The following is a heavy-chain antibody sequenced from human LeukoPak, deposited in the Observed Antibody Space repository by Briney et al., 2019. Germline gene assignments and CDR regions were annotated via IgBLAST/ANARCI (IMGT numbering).Heavy chain of an antibody. Sequence: AGGSLRLSCATSGFTFENYWMHWVRQAPGKGLEWVANIKQDDSEKYYVDSVRGRFTISRDNAKNSLYLQMNSLEVEDTAVYHCARGSSFGSYWGQGTLVTVSS. V-gene: IGHV3-7*01. CDR2: IKQDDSEK. D-gene: IGHD6-6*01. CDR3: ARGSSFGSY. J-gene: IGHJ4*02. CDR1: GFTFENYW.